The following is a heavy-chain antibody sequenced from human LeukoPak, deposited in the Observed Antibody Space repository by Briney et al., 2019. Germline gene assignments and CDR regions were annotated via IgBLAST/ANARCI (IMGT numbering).Heavy chain of an antibody. J-gene: IGHJ6*02. CDR2: ISDSSSYI. V-gene: IGHV3-21*01. Sequence: GGSLRLSCAASGFTFSSYRMNWVRRAPGKGLEWVSSISDSSSYICHADSVKGRFTISRDNAKNSVYLQMNSLRAEDTATYYCTKGENGMDVWGQGTTVTVSS. CDR3: TKGENGMDV. D-gene: IGHD1-26*01. CDR1: GFTFSSYR.